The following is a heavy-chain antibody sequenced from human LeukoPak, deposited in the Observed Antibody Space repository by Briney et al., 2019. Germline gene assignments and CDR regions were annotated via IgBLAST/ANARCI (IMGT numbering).Heavy chain of an antibody. CDR1: GGSISSSNYY. Sequence: SETLSLTCTVSGGSISSSNYYWGWIRQPPGKGLECIGSVYYSGNTYYNPSLKSRVTISVDTSKNQFSLKLSSVTAADTAVYYCASVRRGFGESSKYYSYYYMDVWGNGTTVTISS. V-gene: IGHV4-39*07. D-gene: IGHD3-10*01. CDR3: ASVRRGFGESSKYYSYYYMDV. J-gene: IGHJ6*03. CDR2: VYYSGNT.